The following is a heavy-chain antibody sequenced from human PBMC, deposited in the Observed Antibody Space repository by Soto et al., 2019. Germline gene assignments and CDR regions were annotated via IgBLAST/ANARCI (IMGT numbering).Heavy chain of an antibody. Sequence: LXESLKISFKGSGYSFTSYWIGWVRQIPGKGLEWMGIIYPGDSDTRYSPSFQGQVTISADKSISTAYLQWSSLKASDTAMYYCARDIVVVPAAVPPSYYYYGMDVWGQGTTVTVSS. CDR3: ARDIVVVPAAVPPSYYYYGMDV. V-gene: IGHV5-51*01. CDR2: IYPGDSDT. D-gene: IGHD2-2*01. CDR1: GYSFTSYW. J-gene: IGHJ6*02.